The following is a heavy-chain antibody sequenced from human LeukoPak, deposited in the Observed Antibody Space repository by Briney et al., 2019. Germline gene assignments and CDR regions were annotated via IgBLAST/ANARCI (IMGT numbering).Heavy chain of an antibody. V-gene: IGHV3-23*01. CDR1: GFTFSSYA. Sequence: GGSLRLSCEASGFTFSSYAMSWVRQAPGTGLEWVSAISGSGGSTYYADSVKGRFTISRDNSKNTLYLQMNSLRAEDTAVYYCVPPGQLGAFDIRGQGTMVTVSS. D-gene: IGHD3-16*01. CDR2: ISGSGGST. J-gene: IGHJ3*02. CDR3: VPPGQLGAFDI.